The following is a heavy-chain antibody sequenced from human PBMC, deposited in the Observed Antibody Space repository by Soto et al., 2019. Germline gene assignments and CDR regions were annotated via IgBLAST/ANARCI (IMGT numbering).Heavy chain of an antibody. D-gene: IGHD6-6*01. Sequence: QVQLVESGGGVVQPGRSLGLSCSASGFTFSNYGMQWVRQAPGKGLEWVAVISYDGTAKLYAESVKGRFTISRDDFKNMLYLQMDSLRAEDTAVYYCAKEASKYTSSNFDYWGQGSLVTVSS. V-gene: IGHV3-30*18. J-gene: IGHJ4*02. CDR3: AKEASKYTSSNFDY. CDR2: ISYDGTAK. CDR1: GFTFSNYG.